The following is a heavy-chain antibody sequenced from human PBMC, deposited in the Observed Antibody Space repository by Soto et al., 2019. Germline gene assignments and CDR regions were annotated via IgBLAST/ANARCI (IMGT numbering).Heavy chain of an antibody. J-gene: IGHJ6*02. CDR1: GDSVSSNSAA. CDR3: ARDQGITIFGVVIILSIDV. V-gene: IGHV6-1*01. D-gene: IGHD3-3*01. Sequence: SQTLSLTCAISGDSVSSNSAAWNWIRQSPSRGLEWLGRTYYRSKWYNDYAVSVKSRITINPDTSKNQFSLQLNSVTPEDTAVYYCARDQGITIFGVVIILSIDVWGQGTTVTVSS. CDR2: TYYRSKWYN.